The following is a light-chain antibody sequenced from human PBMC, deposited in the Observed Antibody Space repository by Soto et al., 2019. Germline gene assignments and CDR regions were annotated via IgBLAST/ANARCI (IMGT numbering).Light chain of an antibody. Sequence: ILLTQSPGTLSLSPGARVTLSCRASQSLSSSYLAWYQQQPGHAPRLLIYAASTRATGVPARFSGSGSGTEFTLTISSLQSEDVAVFYCQQYNNCPPITFGQGTRLEIK. CDR1: QSLSSSY. V-gene: IGKV3D-15*01. CDR3: QQYNNCPPIT. J-gene: IGKJ5*01. CDR2: AAS.